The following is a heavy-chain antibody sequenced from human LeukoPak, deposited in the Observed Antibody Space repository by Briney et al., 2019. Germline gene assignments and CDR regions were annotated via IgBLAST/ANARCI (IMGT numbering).Heavy chain of an antibody. CDR3: EGVQQRYAFDI. Sequence: GGSLRLSCAASGFTFSSYSMNWVRQARGKGLEWVSSISSSSSYIYYADSEKGRFTISRDNAKNSLYLQMNSLRAEDTAVYYCEGVQQRYAFDIWGQGTMVTVSS. CDR2: ISSSSSYI. V-gene: IGHV3-21*01. D-gene: IGHD6-13*01. J-gene: IGHJ3*02. CDR1: GFTFSSYS.